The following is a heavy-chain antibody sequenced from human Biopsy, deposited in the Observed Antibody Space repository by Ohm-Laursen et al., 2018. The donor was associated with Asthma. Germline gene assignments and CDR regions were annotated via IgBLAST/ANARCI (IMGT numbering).Heavy chain of an antibody. CDR1: GAYIGTPDQH. V-gene: IGHV4-30-4*02. D-gene: IGHD4-17*01. CDR2: VFHSGTT. Sequence: SDTLSLPYTVSGAYIGTPDQHCAWIRQSPGRGLEWIGLVFHSGTTHYSRSLERRLFISIDTARNEFSMRLRSLTAADTAVYFCARVASYGDVYFGIDVWGPGTTVSVS. J-gene: IGHJ6*02. CDR3: ARVASYGDVYFGIDV.